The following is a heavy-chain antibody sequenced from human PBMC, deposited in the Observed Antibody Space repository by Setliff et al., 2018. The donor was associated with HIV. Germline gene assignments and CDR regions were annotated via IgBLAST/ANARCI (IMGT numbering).Heavy chain of an antibody. CDR2: IRHSNPYE. CDR3: HSGYDTEEQSYFDY. Sequence: GGSLRLSCAASGFTFSGYSMNWVRQAPGKGLEWVSTIRHSNPYEYYADSVKGRFTISRDNAKKSLYLQMNSLSAEDTGVYYCHSGYDTEEQSYFDYWGQGTLVTVSS. V-gene: IGHV3-21*01. J-gene: IGHJ4*02. D-gene: IGHD5-12*01. CDR1: GFTFSGYS.